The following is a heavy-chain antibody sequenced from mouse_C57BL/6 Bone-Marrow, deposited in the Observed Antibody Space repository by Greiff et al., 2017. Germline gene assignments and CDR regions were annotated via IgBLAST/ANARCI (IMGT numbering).Heavy chain of an antibody. Sequence: VQLQQSGAELAKHGASVKLSCKASGYTFTSYWMHWVKQRPGQGLEWIGYINPSSGYTKYNQKFKDKATLTADKSSSTAYMQRSSLTYEDSAVYYCARRGEDWYFDVWGTGTTVTVSS. CDR3: ARRGEDWYFDV. J-gene: IGHJ1*03. CDR1: GYTFTSYW. CDR2: INPSSGYT. V-gene: IGHV1-7*01.